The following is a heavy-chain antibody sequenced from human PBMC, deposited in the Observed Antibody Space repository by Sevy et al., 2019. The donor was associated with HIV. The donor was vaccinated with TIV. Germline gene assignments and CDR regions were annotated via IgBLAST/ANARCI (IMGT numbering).Heavy chain of an antibody. CDR1: GFTFSYSG. Sequence: GGSLRLSCAASGFTFSYSGMHWVRQAPGQGLEWVTFIQYDGNNKYYADSVKGRFTISRDNSKNTLYLQMNSLRSDDTAVYYCARPYGSGSWEAFDIWGQGTMVTVSS. J-gene: IGHJ3*02. CDR3: ARPYGSGSWEAFDI. V-gene: IGHV3-30*02. CDR2: IQYDGNNK. D-gene: IGHD3-10*01.